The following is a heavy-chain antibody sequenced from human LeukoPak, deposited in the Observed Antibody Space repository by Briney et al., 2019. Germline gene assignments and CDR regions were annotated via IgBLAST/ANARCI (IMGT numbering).Heavy chain of an antibody. V-gene: IGHV4-34*01. CDR1: GGSFSGYY. J-gene: IGHJ4*02. D-gene: IGHD6-13*01. Sequence: SETLSLTCAVYGGSFSGYYWSWIRQPPGKGLEWIGEINHSGSTNYNPSLKSRVTISVDTSKNQFSLKLSSVTAADTAVYYCGRTLPRRTTAAAAHLDSWGQGTLVTVSS. CDR2: INHSGST. CDR3: GRTLPRRTTAAAAHLDS.